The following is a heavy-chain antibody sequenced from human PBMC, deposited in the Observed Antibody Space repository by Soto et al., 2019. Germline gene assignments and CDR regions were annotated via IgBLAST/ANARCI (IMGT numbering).Heavy chain of an antibody. V-gene: IGHV3-23*01. CDR2: IRGSGDRT. D-gene: IGHD2-2*01. CDR3: AKNERCSSTSCYMDY. CDR1: GFTFSSYA. Sequence: GGSLRLSCAASGFTFSSYAMSWVRQAPGKGLEWVSTIRGSGDRTYYADSVKGRFTISRDNSKNTLYLQMNSLRAEDTAEDTAVYYCAKNERCSSTSCYMDYWGQGTLVTVSS. J-gene: IGHJ4*02.